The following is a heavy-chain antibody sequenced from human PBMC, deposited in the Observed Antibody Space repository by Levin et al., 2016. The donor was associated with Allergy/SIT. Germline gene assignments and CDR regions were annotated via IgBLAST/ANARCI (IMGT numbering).Heavy chain of an antibody. Sequence: WIRQPPGKGLEWIGYIYYSGSTYYNPSLKSRVTISVDTSKNQFSLKLSSVTAADTAVYYCARDRGPDYGDYGFWFDPWGQGTLVTVSS. CDR3: ARDRGPDYGDYGFWFDP. V-gene: IGHV4-31*02. CDR2: IYYSGST. D-gene: IGHD4-17*01. J-gene: IGHJ5*02.